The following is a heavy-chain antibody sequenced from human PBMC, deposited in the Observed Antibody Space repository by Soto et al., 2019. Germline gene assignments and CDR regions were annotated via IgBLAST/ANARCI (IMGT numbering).Heavy chain of an antibody. D-gene: IGHD4-17*01. CDR3: ARSYYGDYVDPGSNFDY. CDR1: GYTFTSYG. J-gene: IGHJ4*02. V-gene: IGHV1-18*01. CDR2: ISAYNGNT. Sequence: QVQLVQSGAEVKKPGASVKVSCKASGYTFTSYGISWVRQAPGQGLEWMGWISAYNGNTNYAQKLQGRVTMTTDTSXSXDYMELRSLRSDDTAVYYCARSYYGDYVDPGSNFDYWGQGTLVTVSS.